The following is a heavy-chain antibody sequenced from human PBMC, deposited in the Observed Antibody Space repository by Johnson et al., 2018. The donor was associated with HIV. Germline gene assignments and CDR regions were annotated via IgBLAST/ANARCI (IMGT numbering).Heavy chain of an antibody. V-gene: IGHV3-7*03. CDR1: GFTFSSYW. CDR3: ARDWYCGGDCYLLMDI. Sequence: VQLVVSGGGLVQPGGSLRLSCAASGFTFSSYWMSWVLQAPGHGLEWVANRKQDGSEKYYVDPVMGRFTISRDNAKNSLYMQMNSLRAEDTDVYYCARDWYCGGDCYLLMDIWGQGTMVTVSS. CDR2: RKQDGSEK. D-gene: IGHD2-21*01. J-gene: IGHJ3*02.